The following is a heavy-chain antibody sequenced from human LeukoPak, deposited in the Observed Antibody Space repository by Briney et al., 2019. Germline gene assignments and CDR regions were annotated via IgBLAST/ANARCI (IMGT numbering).Heavy chain of an antibody. CDR1: GGSISSGSYY. Sequence: PSQTLSLTCTVSGGSISSGSYYWSWIRQPAGKGLEWIGEINHSGSTNYNPSLKSRVTISVDTSRNQFPLKLSSVTAADTAVYYCARTSPFYYDSSGSFDYWGQGTLVTVSS. J-gene: IGHJ4*02. CDR3: ARTSPFYYDSSGSFDY. D-gene: IGHD3-22*01. CDR2: INHSGST. V-gene: IGHV4-61*09.